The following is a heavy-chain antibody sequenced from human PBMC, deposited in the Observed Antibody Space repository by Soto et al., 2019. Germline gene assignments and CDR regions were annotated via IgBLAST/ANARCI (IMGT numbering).Heavy chain of an antibody. Sequence: PGASLKISCKGSGYSFTSYWNGWLRQMPGKGLEWMGIIYPGDSDTRSSQSFQGQATISADKSISTAHPQWSSLKAADTAMYYCASPQANIDDWGQGTLVTVSS. V-gene: IGHV5-51*01. CDR3: ASPQANIDD. CDR1: GYSFTSYW. CDR2: IYPGDSDT. J-gene: IGHJ4*02.